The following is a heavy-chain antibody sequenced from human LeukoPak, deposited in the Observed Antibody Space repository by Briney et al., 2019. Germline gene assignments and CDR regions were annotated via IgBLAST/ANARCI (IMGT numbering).Heavy chain of an antibody. CDR3: ARAAYCGGDCLGVEHYYYYMDV. Sequence: SETLSLTCTVSGGSISSYYWSWIRQPPGKGLEWIGYIYYSGSTNYNPSLKSRVTISVDTSKNQFSLKLSSVTAADTAVYYCARAAYCGGDCLGVEHYYYYMDVWGKGTTVTISS. J-gene: IGHJ6*03. CDR1: GGSISSYY. V-gene: IGHV4-59*01. CDR2: IYYSGST. D-gene: IGHD2-21*02.